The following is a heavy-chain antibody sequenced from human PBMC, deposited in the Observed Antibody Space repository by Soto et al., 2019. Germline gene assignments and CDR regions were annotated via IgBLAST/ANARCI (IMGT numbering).Heavy chain of an antibody. D-gene: IGHD2-15*01. CDR1: GGSINTVGYY. J-gene: IGHJ6*02. Sequence: PSETLSLTFSVSGGSINTVGYYWTRIRQQPGKGLEWIGYIYYSGSRDYNPSLKSRVSMSVDASKNQFSLNLTSVTAADTAVYYCAKESGCYDSSTRYGLDVWGQGTTVT. V-gene: IGHV4-31*03. CDR2: IYYSGSR. CDR3: AKESGCYDSSTRYGLDV.